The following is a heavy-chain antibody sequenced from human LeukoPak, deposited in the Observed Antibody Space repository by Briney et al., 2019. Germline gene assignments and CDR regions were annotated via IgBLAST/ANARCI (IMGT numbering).Heavy chain of an antibody. CDR2: ISPGDYTT. V-gene: IGHV3-23*01. J-gene: IGHJ4*02. Sequence: GGSLRLSCLASGITFSSSSMTWVRQAPGKGLEWVSAISPGDYTTYYADSVKGRFTISRDNSKNTAYLQMNSLTTEDTAVYYCTRPFGEWLSYFDSWGQGTLVTVSS. CDR3: TRPFGEWLSYFDS. D-gene: IGHD3-3*01. CDR1: GITFSSSS.